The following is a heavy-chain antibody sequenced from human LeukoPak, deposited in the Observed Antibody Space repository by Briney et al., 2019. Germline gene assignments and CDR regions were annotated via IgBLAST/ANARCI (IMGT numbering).Heavy chain of an antibody. CDR2: IYYSGST. J-gene: IGHJ4*02. D-gene: IGHD6-19*01. CDR1: GGSISNYY. CDR3: ARHTGYSSGWYSY. Sequence: SETLSLTCTVSGGSISNYYWSWLRQPPGKGLEWIGYIYYSGSTNYNPSLKSRVTISVDTSKNQFSLKLSSVTAADTAVYYCARHTGYSSGWYSYWGQGTLVTVSS. V-gene: IGHV4-59*08.